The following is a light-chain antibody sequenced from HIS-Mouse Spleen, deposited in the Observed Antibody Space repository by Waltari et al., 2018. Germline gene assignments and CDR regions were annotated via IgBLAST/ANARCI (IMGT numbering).Light chain of an antibody. Sequence: SYELTQPPSVSVSPGQTARIPCSGDALPKPYAYWYQQKPGQAPVLVIYKDSERPSGIPERFSGSSSGTTVTLTISGVQAEDEADYYCQSADSSGTYWVFGGGTKLTVL. J-gene: IGLJ3*02. CDR3: QSADSSGTYWV. CDR1: ALPKPY. CDR2: KDS. V-gene: IGLV3-25*03.